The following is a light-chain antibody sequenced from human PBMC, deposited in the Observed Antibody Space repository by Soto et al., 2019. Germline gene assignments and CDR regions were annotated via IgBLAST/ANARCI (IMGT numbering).Light chain of an antibody. V-gene: IGKV1-5*01. CDR2: DAS. J-gene: IGKJ5*01. CDR1: QTIGRW. Sequence: DIQMTQSPSPLSASVGDTVTITCRASQTIGRWLAWYQQRPGKAPKVLISDASTLKSGVPSRFSGSGSGTEFTLTISGLQPDDFATYYCQQYNSYSSYTFGQGTRLEI. CDR3: QQYNSYSSYT.